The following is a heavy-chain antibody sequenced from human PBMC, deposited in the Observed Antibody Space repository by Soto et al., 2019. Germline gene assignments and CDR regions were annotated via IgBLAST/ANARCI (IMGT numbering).Heavy chain of an antibody. Sequence: QVQLQESGPGLVKPSGTLSLTCAVSGGSFTSNNWWTWVRQPPGQGLEWIGEIYRTGSTNYNPSLKSRGSISLAKAENQCSLKVTSLTAADTAVYYCASRNPGTSVDYWGQGTLVTVSS. V-gene: IGHV4-4*02. D-gene: IGHD1-7*01. CDR2: IYRTGST. CDR1: GGSFTSNNW. CDR3: ASRNPGTSVDY. J-gene: IGHJ4*02.